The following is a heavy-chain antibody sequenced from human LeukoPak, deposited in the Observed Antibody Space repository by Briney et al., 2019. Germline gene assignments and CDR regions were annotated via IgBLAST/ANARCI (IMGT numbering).Heavy chain of an antibody. CDR1: GYTFTSYG. D-gene: IGHD1-1*01. CDR2: ISAYNGNT. V-gene: IGHV1-18*01. Sequence: ASVKVSCKASGYTFTSYGISWVRQAPGQGLEWMGWISAYNGNTNHAQKLQGRVTMTTDTSTSTAYMELRSLRSDDTAVYYCARRINNWNDAGAFDIWGQGTMVTVSS. J-gene: IGHJ3*02. CDR3: ARRINNWNDAGAFDI.